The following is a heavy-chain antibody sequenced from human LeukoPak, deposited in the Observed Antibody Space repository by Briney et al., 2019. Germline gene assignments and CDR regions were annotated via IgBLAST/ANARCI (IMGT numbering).Heavy chain of an antibody. V-gene: IGHV4-59*01. CDR1: GGPISSYY. CDR2: IYYSGST. Sequence: PWETLSLTCTVSGGPISSYYWRWIRQPPGKGLEWIGYIYYSGSTNYNPSLKSRVTISVDTSKNQFSLKLSSVTAADTAVYYCARGQYDILTGVWYGMDVWGKGTTVTVSS. D-gene: IGHD3-9*01. CDR3: ARGQYDILTGVWYGMDV. J-gene: IGHJ6*04.